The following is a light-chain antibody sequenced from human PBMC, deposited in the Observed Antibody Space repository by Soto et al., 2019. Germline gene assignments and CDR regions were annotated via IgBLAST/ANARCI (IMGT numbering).Light chain of an antibody. Sequence: HSARTQPASVSGAPGQSITISCTGNNSDVGGYNYVSWYQQHPGKAPKLMIYDVSNRPSGVSNRFSGSKSGNTASLTISGLQAEDEADYYCSSYTSSSTLYVFGTGTKVTVL. CDR2: DVS. J-gene: IGLJ1*01. CDR3: SSYTSSSTLYV. V-gene: IGLV2-14*01. CDR1: NSDVGGYNY.